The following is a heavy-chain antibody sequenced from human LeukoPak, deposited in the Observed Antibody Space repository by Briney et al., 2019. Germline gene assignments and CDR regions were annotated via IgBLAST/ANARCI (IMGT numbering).Heavy chain of an antibody. Sequence: SETLSLTCAVYGGSFSGYYWSWIRQPPGKGLEWIGEINHSGSTNYNPSLNSRVTISVDTSKNQFSLKLSSVTAADTAVYYCARGLGPTVTTFLDWFDPWGQGTLVTVSS. CDR2: INHSGST. V-gene: IGHV4-34*01. D-gene: IGHD4-11*01. CDR1: GGSFSGYY. J-gene: IGHJ5*02. CDR3: ARGLGPTVTTFLDWFDP.